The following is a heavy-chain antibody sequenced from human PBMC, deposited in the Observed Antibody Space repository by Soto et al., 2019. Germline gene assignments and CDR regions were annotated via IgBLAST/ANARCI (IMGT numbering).Heavy chain of an antibody. V-gene: IGHV4-31*03. CDR2: VYPSGST. Sequence: SETLSLTCTVSGASISRGGYYWTWIRQHPGKGLEWIGYVYPSGSTHYNPSLKSRVIMSVDISKNQFSLNLTSVTAADTAVYYCAREVRSLALDHWGQGTLVTVSA. D-gene: IGHD3-16*01. J-gene: IGHJ4*02. CDR1: GASISRGGYY. CDR3: AREVRSLALDH.